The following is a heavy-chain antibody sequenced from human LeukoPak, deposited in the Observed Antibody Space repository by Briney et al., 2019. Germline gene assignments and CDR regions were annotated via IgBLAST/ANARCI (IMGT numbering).Heavy chain of an antibody. D-gene: IGHD6-13*01. J-gene: IGHJ4*02. V-gene: IGHV3-23*01. CDR1: GFIFSSYA. CDR2: ISGSGGST. CDR3: AKGLGIAAAGSSFDY. Sequence: GGSLRLSCAASGFIFSSYAMSWVRQAPGKGLEWVSAISGSGGSTYYADSVKGRFTISRDNSKNTLYLQMNSLRAEDTAVYYCAKGLGIAAAGSSFDYWGQGTLVTVSS.